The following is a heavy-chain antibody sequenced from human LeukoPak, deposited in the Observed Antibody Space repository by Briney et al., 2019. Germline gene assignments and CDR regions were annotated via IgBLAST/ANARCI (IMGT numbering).Heavy chain of an antibody. J-gene: IGHJ6*03. CDR2: IYYSGST. Sequence: PSETLSLTCTVSGGSISSSSYYWGWIRQPPGKGLEWIGSIYYSGSTYYNPSLKSRVTISVDTSKNQFSLKLSSVTAADTAVYYCARDGYYSSSWYYYYYYMDVWGKGTTVTVSS. CDR3: ARDGYYSSSWYYYYYYMDV. V-gene: IGHV4-39*07. CDR1: GGSISSSSYY. D-gene: IGHD6-13*01.